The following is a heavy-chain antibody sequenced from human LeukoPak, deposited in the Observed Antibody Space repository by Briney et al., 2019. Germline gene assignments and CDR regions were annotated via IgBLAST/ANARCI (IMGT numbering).Heavy chain of an antibody. Sequence: GGSLRLSCAASGFTYSSYSMNWVRQAPGKGLEWVSYISSSSSTIFYADSVKGRFTISRDNAKNSLYLQMHSLRDEDTAVYYCARAWYSWGYYFDYWGQGTLVAVSS. CDR3: ARAWYSWGYYFDY. J-gene: IGHJ4*02. D-gene: IGHD1-26*01. CDR1: GFTYSSYS. CDR2: ISSSSSTI. V-gene: IGHV3-48*02.